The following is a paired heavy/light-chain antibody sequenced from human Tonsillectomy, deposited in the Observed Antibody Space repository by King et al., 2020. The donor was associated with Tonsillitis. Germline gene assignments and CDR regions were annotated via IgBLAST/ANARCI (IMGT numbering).Heavy chain of an antibody. J-gene: IGHJ2*01. V-gene: IGHV4-39*01. CDR1: GDSISTTSYH. CDR2: VYFTGST. Sequence: QLQESGPGLVKPSETLSLICTVSGDSISTTSYHWGWIRQPPGKGLEWIGNVYFTGSTDYNPSLKSRLNILVDTSKNQFSLELSSVTAADTAVYYCARRGKRFGYLDLWGRGTLVTVSS. CDR3: ARRGKRFGYLDL. D-gene: IGHD3-10*01.
Light chain of an antibody. J-gene: IGKJ4*01. CDR1: QPISSY. CDR2: GAS. V-gene: IGKV1-39*01. CDR3: QQSYSNPLT. Sequence: DIQMTQSPSSLSASVGDRVTITCRASQPISSYLHWYQKKPGTAPKLLIYGASSLQSGVPSRFSGSESGTDYTLTISSLQPEDFATYYCQQSYSNPLTFGGGTKVDIK.